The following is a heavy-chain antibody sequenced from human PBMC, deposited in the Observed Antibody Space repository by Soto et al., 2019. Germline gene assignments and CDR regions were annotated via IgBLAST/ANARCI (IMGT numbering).Heavy chain of an antibody. CDR1: GYRFTSYW. V-gene: IGHV5-51*01. CDR2: IYLGDSNT. D-gene: IGHD2-2*02. J-gene: IGHJ4*02. Sequence: GESLKISCKGSGYRFTSYWIGWVRQMPGKGLEWMGIIYLGDSNTRYSPSFQGQVTISADRSISTAYLQWSSLKASDTAIYYCARQEYCSSTSCYTVDSWGQGTLVTVSS. CDR3: ARQEYCSSTSCYTVDS.